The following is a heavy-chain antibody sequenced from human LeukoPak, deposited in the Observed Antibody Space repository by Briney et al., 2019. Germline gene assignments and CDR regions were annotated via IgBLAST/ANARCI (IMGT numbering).Heavy chain of an antibody. CDR2: IYYSRST. CDR1: GGSVSSHY. Sequence: KPSETLSLTCTVSGGSVSSHYWSWIRQPPGKGLEWIGYIYYSRSTIYSPSLQGRVTTIIDTSKNQFSLNLSSVTAADTAVYYCARSGEGGAYWGQGTLVTVSS. V-gene: IGHV4-59*02. D-gene: IGHD2-15*01. CDR3: ARSGEGGAY. J-gene: IGHJ4*02.